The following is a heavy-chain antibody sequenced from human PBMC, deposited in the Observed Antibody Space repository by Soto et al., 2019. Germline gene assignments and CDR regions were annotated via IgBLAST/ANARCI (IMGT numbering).Heavy chain of an antibody. D-gene: IGHD4-17*01. V-gene: IGHV4-39*01. J-gene: IGHJ4*02. Sequence: TLSLTCTVSGGSISSSSYYWGWIRQPPGKGLEWIGSIYYSGSTYYNPSLKSRVTISVDTSKNQFSLKLSSVTAADTAVYYCAIPFPTVTTALWGQGTLVTVSS. CDR1: GGSISSSSYY. CDR2: IYYSGST. CDR3: AIPFPTVTTAL.